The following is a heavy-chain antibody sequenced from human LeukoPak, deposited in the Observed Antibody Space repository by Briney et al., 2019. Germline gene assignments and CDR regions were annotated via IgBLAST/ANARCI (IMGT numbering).Heavy chain of an antibody. CDR3: ARGGYCSSTSCHGLDYYYGMDV. D-gene: IGHD2-2*01. Sequence: GRSLRLSCAASGFTFSSYAMHWVRQAPGKGLEWVAVISYDGSNKYYADSVKGRFTISRDNSKNTLYLQMNSLRAEDTAVYYCARGGYCSSTSCHGLDYYYGMDVWGQGTTVTVSS. CDR2: ISYDGSNK. J-gene: IGHJ6*02. CDR1: GFTFSSYA. V-gene: IGHV3-30-3*01.